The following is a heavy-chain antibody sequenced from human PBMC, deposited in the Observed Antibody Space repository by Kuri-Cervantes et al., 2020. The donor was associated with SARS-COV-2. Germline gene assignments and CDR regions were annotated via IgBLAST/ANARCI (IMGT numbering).Heavy chain of an antibody. D-gene: IGHD1-26*01. CDR3: ARAGGGSYYGWFDP. CDR1: GFTFSSYA. V-gene: IGHV3-30-3*01. Sequence: GGSLRLSCAASGFTFSSYAMHWVRQAPGKGLEWEAVISYDGSNKYYADSVKGRFTISRDNSKNTLYLQMNSLRAEDTAVYYCARAGGGSYYGWFDPWGQGTLVTVSS. J-gene: IGHJ5*02. CDR2: ISYDGSNK.